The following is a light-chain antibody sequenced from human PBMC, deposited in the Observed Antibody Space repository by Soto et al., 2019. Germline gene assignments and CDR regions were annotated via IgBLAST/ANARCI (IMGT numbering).Light chain of an antibody. J-gene: IGKJ2*01. CDR1: QSVSSSY. Sequence: EIVLTQSPGTLSLSPGERATLSCRASQSVSSSYLAWYQQKPGQATRLLIYGASNRATGIPDRFSGSGSGTDFTLSISRLEPEDFAVYYCQQYGSSPRYTFGQGTKLEIK. CDR2: GAS. V-gene: IGKV3-20*01. CDR3: QQYGSSPRYT.